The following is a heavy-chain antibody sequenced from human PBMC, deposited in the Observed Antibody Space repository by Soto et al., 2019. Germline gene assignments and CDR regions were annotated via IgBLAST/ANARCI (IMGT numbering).Heavy chain of an antibody. V-gene: IGHV1-18*01. J-gene: IGHJ5*02. CDR1: GYTFTNYG. D-gene: IGHD3-10*01. Sequence: QVQLVQSGGEVKKPGASVKVSCKASGYTFTNYGISWVRQAPGQGLEWMGWINVYNGNTKYAQKVQGRVTMTTDTSTSTDYMELRSLRSDDTAVYYCARGVGSGSYYNQYTWFDPWGQGTLVTVSS. CDR3: ARGVGSGSYYNQYTWFDP. CDR2: INVYNGNT.